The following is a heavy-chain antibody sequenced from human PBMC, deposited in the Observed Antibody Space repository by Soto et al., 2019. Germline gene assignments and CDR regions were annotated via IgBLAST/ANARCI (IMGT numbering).Heavy chain of an antibody. CDR3: ARELQGLYYFDY. D-gene: IGHD2-15*01. V-gene: IGHV1-3*01. CDR1: GYTFISYA. CDR2: INAGNGNT. Sequence: ASVKVSCKVSGYTFISYAIHWVRQAPGQRLEWMGWINAGNGNTKYSQKFQGRVTITRDTSASTAYMELTSLRSEDTAVYYCARELQGLYYFDYWGQGTLVTVSS. J-gene: IGHJ4*02.